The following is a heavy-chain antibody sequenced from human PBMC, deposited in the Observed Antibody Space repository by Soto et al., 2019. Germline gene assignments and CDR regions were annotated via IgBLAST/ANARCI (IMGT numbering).Heavy chain of an antibody. J-gene: IGHJ6*02. D-gene: IGHD3-3*01. CDR1: GYTFTSYY. CDR2: INPSGGST. V-gene: IGHV1-46*01. Sequence: ASVKVSCKASGYTFTSYYMHWVRQAPGQGLEWMGIINPSGGSTSCAQKFQGRVTMTRDTSTSTVYMELSSLRSEDTAVYYCARVGRSKRFLDRLRGYYYGMDVWGQGTTVTVSS. CDR3: ARVGRSKRFLDRLRGYYYGMDV.